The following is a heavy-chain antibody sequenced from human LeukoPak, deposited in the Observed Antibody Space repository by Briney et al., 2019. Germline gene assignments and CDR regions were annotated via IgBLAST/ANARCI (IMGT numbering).Heavy chain of an antibody. J-gene: IGHJ5*02. CDR3: ARAWSSGYENWFDP. V-gene: IGHV4-59*01. D-gene: IGHD6-19*01. CDR1: GGSISSYY. Sequence: SETLSLTCTVSGGSISSYYWSWIRQPPGKGLEWIGYIYYSGSTNYNPSLKSRVTISVDTSKNQFSLKLSSVTAADTAVYYCARAWSSGYENWFDPWGQGTLVTVSS. CDR2: IYYSGST.